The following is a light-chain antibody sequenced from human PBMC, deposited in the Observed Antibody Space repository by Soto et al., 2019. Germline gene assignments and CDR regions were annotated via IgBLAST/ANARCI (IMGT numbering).Light chain of an antibody. CDR1: QDINTY. J-gene: IGKJ4*01. CDR2: DAS. V-gene: IGKV3-11*01. CDR3: QPRYNWPLT. Sequence: EVVLTQSPATLSLSPGEKATLSCRASQDINTYLGWYQQKPGQPPRLLIYDASNRASGIPARFSGGGSGTDFTLTIDTLEPEDFAIYYCQPRYNWPLTFGAGTKVEIK.